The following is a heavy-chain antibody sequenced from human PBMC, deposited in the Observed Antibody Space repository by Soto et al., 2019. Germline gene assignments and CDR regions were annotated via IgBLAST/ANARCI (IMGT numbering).Heavy chain of an antibody. D-gene: IGHD2-15*01. J-gene: IGHJ4*02. CDR1: GFTFSNYW. V-gene: IGHV3-74*01. CDR2: LNSDGSGT. Sequence: EVQLVESGGGLVQPGTSLRLSCAASGFTFSNYWMHWVRQAPGKGLVWVSRLNSDGSGTSYADSVKGRFTISGDNAKNTLYLHMNSLRAEDTAVYDCAKGGGKTIEDWGQGTLVTVSS. CDR3: AKGGGKTIED.